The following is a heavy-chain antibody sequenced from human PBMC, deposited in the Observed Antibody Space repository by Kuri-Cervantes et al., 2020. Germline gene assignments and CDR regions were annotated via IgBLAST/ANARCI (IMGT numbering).Heavy chain of an antibody. J-gene: IGHJ4*02. CDR2: INNSGST. CDR1: GGSFSGYY. Sequence: SQTLSLTCAVYGGSFSGYYWSWIRQPPGKGLEWIGEINNSGSTNYNPSLKSRVTISVDTSKNQFSLKLSSVTAADTAVYYCARGVNYYGSGSYYSPRYYFDYWGQGTLVTVSS. CDR3: ARGVNYYGSGSYYSPRYYFDY. D-gene: IGHD3-10*01. V-gene: IGHV4-34*01.